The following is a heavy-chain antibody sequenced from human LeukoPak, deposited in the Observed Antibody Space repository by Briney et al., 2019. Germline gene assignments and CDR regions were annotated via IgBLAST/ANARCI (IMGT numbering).Heavy chain of an antibody. D-gene: IGHD6-13*01. CDR3: ARAIAAAGNY. V-gene: IGHV3-21*01. CDR2: ISSSSGHI. Sequence: GGSLRLSCAGSGFTFSTFSMNWVRQAPGKRLEWVASISSSSGHIYYADSVRGRFTFSRDNAKNSTYLQMNSLRVEDAAIYYCARAIAAAGNYWGQGTLVTVSS. CDR1: GFTFSTFS. J-gene: IGHJ4*02.